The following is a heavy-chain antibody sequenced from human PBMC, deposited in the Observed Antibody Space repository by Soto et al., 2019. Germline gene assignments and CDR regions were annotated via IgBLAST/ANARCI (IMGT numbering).Heavy chain of an antibody. Sequence: PGGSLRLSCAASGFTFSSYAMSWVRQAPGKGLEWVSAISGSGGSTYYADFVKGRVTISRDNAKNKLYLKINSLRAEDTAVSYCAKIGNIVVVPADPDNWGKGTLVTVSS. CDR2: ISGSGGST. CDR3: AKIGNIVVVPADPDN. J-gene: IGHJ4*02. V-gene: IGHV3-23*01. CDR1: GFTFSSYA. D-gene: IGHD2-2*01.